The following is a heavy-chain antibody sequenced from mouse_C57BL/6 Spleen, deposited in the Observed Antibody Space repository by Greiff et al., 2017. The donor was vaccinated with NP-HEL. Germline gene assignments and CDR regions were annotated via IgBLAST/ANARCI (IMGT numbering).Heavy chain of an antibody. J-gene: IGHJ1*03. V-gene: IGHV1-50*01. D-gene: IGHD2-5*01. CDR3: ARTPYYSNHYWYFDV. CDR2: IDPSDSYT. Sequence: LQQPGAELVKPGASVKLSCKASGYTFTSYWMQWVKQRPGQGLEWIGEIDPSDSYTNYNQKFKGKATLTVDTSSSTAYMQLSSLTSEDSAVYYCARTPYYSNHYWYFDVWGTGTTVTVSS. CDR1: GYTFTSYW.